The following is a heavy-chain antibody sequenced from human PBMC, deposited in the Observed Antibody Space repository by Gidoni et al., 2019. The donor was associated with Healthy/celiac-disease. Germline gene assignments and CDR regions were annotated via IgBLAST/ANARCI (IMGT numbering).Heavy chain of an antibody. CDR3: ARDRLWFGDHYFDY. CDR1: GFTFSSYW. D-gene: IGHD3-10*01. J-gene: IGHJ4*02. CDR2: IKQDGSEK. V-gene: IGHV3-7*01. Sequence: EVQLVESGGGLVQPGRSLRPSCAASGFTFSSYWMSWVRQAPGKGLEWVANIKQDGSEKYYVDSVKGRFTISRDNAKNSLYLQMNSLRAEDTAVYYCARDRLWFGDHYFDYWGQGTLVTVSS.